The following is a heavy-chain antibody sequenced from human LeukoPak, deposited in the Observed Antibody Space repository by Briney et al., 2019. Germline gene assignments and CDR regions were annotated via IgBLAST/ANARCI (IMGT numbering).Heavy chain of an antibody. V-gene: IGHV4-59*08. Sequence: SETLSLTCAVYGGSFSGYYWSCIRQPPGKGLEWIGYIYYSGSTNYNPSLKSRVTISVDTSKNQFSLKLSSVTAADTAIYYCAKQGPYYYYGLDVWGQGTTVTVSS. CDR3: AKQGPYYYYGLDV. J-gene: IGHJ6*02. CDR1: GGSFSGYY. CDR2: IYYSGST.